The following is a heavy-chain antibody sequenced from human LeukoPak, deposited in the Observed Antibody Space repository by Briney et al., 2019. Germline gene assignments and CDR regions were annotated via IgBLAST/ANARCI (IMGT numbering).Heavy chain of an antibody. V-gene: IGHV4-34*01. CDR2: SNQSAST. Sequence: PSETLFLTCAVYGGSFSVYYWSCIHQPPGNVLDCIGKSNQSASTNYHPPLKSRATISVDTYKNKLSLKLSSVTDADTDVYYCARFSFYYGSGPKGYWFDPWGQGTLVTVSS. D-gene: IGHD3-10*01. CDR1: GGSFSVYY. J-gene: IGHJ5*02. CDR3: ARFSFYYGSGPKGYWFDP.